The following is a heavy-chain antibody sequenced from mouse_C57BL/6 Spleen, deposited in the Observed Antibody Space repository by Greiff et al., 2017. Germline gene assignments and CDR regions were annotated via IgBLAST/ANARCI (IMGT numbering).Heavy chain of an antibody. CDR3: ARQKYVAYWYFDV. V-gene: IGHV1-64*01. J-gene: IGHJ1*03. D-gene: IGHD1-1*01. Sequence: QVQLQQPGAELVKPGASVKLSCKASGYTFTSYWMHWVKQRPGQGLEWIGMIHPNSGSTNYNEKFKSMATLTVDKSSSTAYMQLSSLTSEDSAVYYCARQKYVAYWYFDVWGTGTTVTVSS. CDR1: GYTFTSYW. CDR2: IHPNSGST.